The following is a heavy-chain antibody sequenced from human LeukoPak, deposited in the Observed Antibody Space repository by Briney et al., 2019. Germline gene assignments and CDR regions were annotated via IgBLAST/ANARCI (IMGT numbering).Heavy chain of an antibody. J-gene: IGHJ4*02. D-gene: IGHD6-13*01. CDR2: INPNSGGT. Sequence: SVKVSCKASGYTFTGYYMHWVRQAPGQGLEWMGWINPNSGGTNYAQKFRGRVTMTRDTSISTAYMELSRLRSDDTAVYYCARVSRSSSWYYFDYWGQGTLVTVSS. V-gene: IGHV1-2*02. CDR3: ARVSRSSSWYYFDY. CDR1: GYTFTGYY.